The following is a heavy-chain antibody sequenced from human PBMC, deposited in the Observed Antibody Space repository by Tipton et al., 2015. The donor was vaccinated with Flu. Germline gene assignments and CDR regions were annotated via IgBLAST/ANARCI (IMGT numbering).Heavy chain of an antibody. J-gene: IGHJ6*03. Sequence: SLRLSCTASGITFSSYAMSWVRQAPGKGLEWVSTIVRSGTSRYYADSVKGRFTISRDNSKNTLYLQMNSLRAEDTAMYYCVRAMHVWGKGTTVTVSS. CDR3: VRAMHV. V-gene: IGHV3-23*01. CDR1: GITFSSYA. CDR2: IVRSGTSR.